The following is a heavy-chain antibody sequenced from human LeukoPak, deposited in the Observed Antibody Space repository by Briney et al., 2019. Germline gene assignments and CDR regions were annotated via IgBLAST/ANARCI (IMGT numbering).Heavy chain of an antibody. CDR2: ISAYNANT. Sequence: ASVKVSCKAFGYTFTSYGISWVRQAPGQGLEWMGWISAYNANTNVAQKLQGRVTMTTDTSTSTAFMELRSLGSDDTAVYYCARHQDFGDYVDYFDYWGQGTLVTVSS. CDR1: GYTFTSYG. CDR3: ARHQDFGDYVDYFDY. V-gene: IGHV1-18*01. J-gene: IGHJ4*02. D-gene: IGHD4-17*01.